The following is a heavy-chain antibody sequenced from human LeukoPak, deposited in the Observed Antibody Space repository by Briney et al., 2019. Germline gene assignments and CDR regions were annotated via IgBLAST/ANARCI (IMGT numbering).Heavy chain of an antibody. CDR2: INPSGGST. CDR3: ARDGSADCSSTSCFDP. J-gene: IGHJ5*02. CDR1: GYTFTSCY. Sequence: ASVKVSCKASGYTFTSCYMHWVRQAPGQGLEWMGIINPSGGSTSYAQKFQGRVTMTRDTSTSTVYMELRSLRSDDTAVYYCARDGSADCSSTSCFDPWDQGTLVTVSS. V-gene: IGHV1-46*01. D-gene: IGHD2-2*01.